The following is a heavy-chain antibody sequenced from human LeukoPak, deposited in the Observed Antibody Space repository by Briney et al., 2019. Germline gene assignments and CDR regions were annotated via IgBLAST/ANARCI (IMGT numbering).Heavy chain of an antibody. D-gene: IGHD5-24*01. Sequence: SVKVSCKASGGTFSSYAISWVRQAPGQGLEWMGRIIPILGIANYAQKFQGRVTITADKSTSTAYMELSSLRSEDTAVYYCAREYPKRWLPIDYWGQGTLVTVSS. CDR2: IIPILGIA. CDR3: AREYPKRWLPIDY. J-gene: IGHJ4*02. CDR1: GGTFSSYA. V-gene: IGHV1-69*04.